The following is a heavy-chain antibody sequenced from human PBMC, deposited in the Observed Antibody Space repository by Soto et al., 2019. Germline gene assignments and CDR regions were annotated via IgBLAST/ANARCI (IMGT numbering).Heavy chain of an antibody. CDR2: FDPEDGET. CDR3: ATPDRRNADIVLMGSFDY. CDR1: GYTLTELS. D-gene: IGHD2-8*01. J-gene: IGHJ4*02. Sequence: ASVKVSCKVSGYTLTELSMHWVRQAPGKGLEWMGGFDPEDGETIYAQKFQGRVTMTEDTSTDTAYMELSSLRSEDTAVYYCATPDRRNADIVLMGSFDYWGQGTLVTVSS. V-gene: IGHV1-24*01.